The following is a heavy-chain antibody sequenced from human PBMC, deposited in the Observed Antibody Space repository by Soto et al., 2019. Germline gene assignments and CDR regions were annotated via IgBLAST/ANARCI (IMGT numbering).Heavy chain of an antibody. CDR3: ASNPYRFYYYYYGMDV. V-gene: IGHV1-69*13. CDR1: GGTFSSYA. CDR2: IIPILGTA. J-gene: IGHJ6*02. D-gene: IGHD4-4*01. Sequence: GASVKVSCKASGGTFSSYAISWVRQAPGQGLEWMGGIIPILGTANYAQKFQGRVTITADESTSTAYMELSSLRSEDTAVYYCASNPYRFYYYYYGMDVWGQGTTVTVSS.